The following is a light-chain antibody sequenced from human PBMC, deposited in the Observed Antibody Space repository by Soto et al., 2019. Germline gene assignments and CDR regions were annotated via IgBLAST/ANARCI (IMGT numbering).Light chain of an antibody. V-gene: IGLV1-40*01. J-gene: IGLJ3*02. CDR2: HSS. CDR3: QSYDISLNAWV. CDR1: DSNIGAYND. Sequence: QSVLTQPPSVSGAPGQRVTISCSGSDSNIGAYNDAHWYQQFPGAAPKVVIHHSSERPSGVPDRFSGSRFGTSASLVITGLQTEDEADYYCQSYDISLNAWVFGGGTKLTVL.